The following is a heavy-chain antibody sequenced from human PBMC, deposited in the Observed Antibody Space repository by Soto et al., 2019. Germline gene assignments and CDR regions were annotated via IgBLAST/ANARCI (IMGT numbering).Heavy chain of an antibody. CDR1: GGSIIDSGRFY. V-gene: IGHV4-31*03. D-gene: IGHD2-15*01. CDR3: ARGEVVASNWFDP. Sequence: QVQMQESGPGLVKPSQTLYLTCSVSGGSIIDSGRFYWNWIRQHPGKGPEWIGYIYYSGSTYYNRSLKSGATISLDTSKNPFSLKLTSVTAADTAIHYCARGEVVASNWFDPWGQGTLVTVSS. J-gene: IGHJ5*02. CDR2: IYYSGST.